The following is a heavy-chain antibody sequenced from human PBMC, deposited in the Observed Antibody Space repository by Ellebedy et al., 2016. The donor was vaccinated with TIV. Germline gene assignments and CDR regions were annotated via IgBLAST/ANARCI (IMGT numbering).Heavy chain of an antibody. CDR1: GFSFSEFT. D-gene: IGHD6-13*01. Sequence: PGGSLRLSCAASGFSFSEFTMSWVRQAPGEGLEWVSTITRNGDLIFDADSVKGRFTISRDNSKNTLYLQINSLRAEDTAVYYCARGDSSSWYDSGLLNYGMDVWGQGTTVTVSS. V-gene: IGHV3-23*01. CDR2: ITRNGDLI. CDR3: ARGDSSSWYDSGLLNYGMDV. J-gene: IGHJ6*02.